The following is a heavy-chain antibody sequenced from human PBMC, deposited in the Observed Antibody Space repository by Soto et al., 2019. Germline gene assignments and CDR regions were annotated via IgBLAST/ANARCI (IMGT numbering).Heavy chain of an antibody. CDR2: IYYSGST. CDR3: AREGYSSSWYRAPDGMDV. CDR1: GGSISSYY. V-gene: IGHV4-59*01. J-gene: IGHJ6*02. Sequence: SETLSLTCTVSGGSISSYYWSWIRQPPGKGLEWIGYIYYSGSTNYNPSLKSRVTISVDTSKNQFSLKLSSVTAADTAVYCCAREGYSSSWYRAPDGMDVWGQGTTVTVSS. D-gene: IGHD6-13*01.